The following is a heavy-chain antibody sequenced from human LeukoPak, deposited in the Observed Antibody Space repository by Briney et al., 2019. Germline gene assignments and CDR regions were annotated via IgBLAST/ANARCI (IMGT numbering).Heavy chain of an antibody. CDR1: GFTFSTYE. Sequence: GGSLRLSWAASGFTFSTYEMHWVRQAPGKGLEWVAVISHDGNDQYYGDSVKGRFTISRDNSKNALYLQMNSLRLEDTAVYYCARDRDCSRTSCFNAFDVWGQGTMAIVSS. D-gene: IGHD2-2*01. CDR2: ISHDGNDQ. V-gene: IGHV3-30*04. CDR3: ARDRDCSRTSCFNAFDV. J-gene: IGHJ3*01.